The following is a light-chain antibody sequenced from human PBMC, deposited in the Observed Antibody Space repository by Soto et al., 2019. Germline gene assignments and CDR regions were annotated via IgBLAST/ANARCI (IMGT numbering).Light chain of an antibody. V-gene: IGLV2-23*02. CDR1: STDVGSYDL. CDR2: EVT. Sequence: QSALTQPASVSGSPGQSITISCTGTSTDVGSYDLVSWYQQCPGKAPKLMIYEVTKRPSEVSNRFSGSKSGNTASLTISGLQAEDEADYYCCSYADTTTWVFGGGTKLTVL. J-gene: IGLJ3*02. CDR3: CSYADTTTWV.